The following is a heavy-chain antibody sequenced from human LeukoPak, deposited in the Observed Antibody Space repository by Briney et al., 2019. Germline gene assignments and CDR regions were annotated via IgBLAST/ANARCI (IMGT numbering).Heavy chain of an antibody. J-gene: IGHJ6*02. V-gene: IGHV3-23*01. Sequence: GGSLRLSCAASGFTFNTCAMSWVRQAPGKGLEWVSGISGSGGSTYYADSVKGRFTISRDNSKNTLFLQMNSLRAEDTAVYYCARGRSYYDFWSGEYGMDVWGQGTTVTVSS. CDR1: GFTFNTCA. CDR3: ARGRSYYDFWSGEYGMDV. D-gene: IGHD3-3*01. CDR2: ISGSGGST.